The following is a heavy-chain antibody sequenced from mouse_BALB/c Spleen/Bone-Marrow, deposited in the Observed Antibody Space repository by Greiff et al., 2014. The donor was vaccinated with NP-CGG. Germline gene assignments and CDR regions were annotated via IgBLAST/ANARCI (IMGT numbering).Heavy chain of an antibody. D-gene: IGHD2-14*01. CDR2: INPSTGYT. V-gene: IGHV1-7*01. CDR1: GYTFTSYW. CDR3: ARDYRYDGFAY. Sequence: QVHVKQSGAELAKPGASVKMSCKASGYTFTSYWMHWVKQRPGQGLEWIGYINPSTGYTEYNQKFKDKATLTADKSSSTAYMQLSSLTSEDSAVYYCARDYRYDGFAYWGQGTLVTV. J-gene: IGHJ3*01.